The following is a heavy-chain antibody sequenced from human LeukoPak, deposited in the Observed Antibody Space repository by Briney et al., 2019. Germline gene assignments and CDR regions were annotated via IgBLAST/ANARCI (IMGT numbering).Heavy chain of an antibody. V-gene: IGHV4-59*12. CDR1: GGSISSGY. Sequence: SETLSLTCTVSGGSISSGYWSWIRQPPGKGLEWIGYIYYSGSTNYNPSLKSRVTISVDTSKNQFSLNLNSVTAADTAVYYCARDRAGWNDAIDYWGQGTLVTVSS. CDR3: ARDRAGWNDAIDY. J-gene: IGHJ4*02. CDR2: IYYSGST. D-gene: IGHD1-1*01.